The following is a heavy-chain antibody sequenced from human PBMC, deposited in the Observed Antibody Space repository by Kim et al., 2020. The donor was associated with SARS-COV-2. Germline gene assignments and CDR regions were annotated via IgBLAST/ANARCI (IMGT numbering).Heavy chain of an antibody. J-gene: IGHJ5*02. D-gene: IGHD3-10*01. Sequence: SRVTISVDTSKNQFSLKLSSVTAADTAVYYCARVWVPYYGSGRTNNWFDPWGQGTLVTVSS. CDR3: ARVWVPYYGSGRTNNWFDP. V-gene: IGHV4-59*01.